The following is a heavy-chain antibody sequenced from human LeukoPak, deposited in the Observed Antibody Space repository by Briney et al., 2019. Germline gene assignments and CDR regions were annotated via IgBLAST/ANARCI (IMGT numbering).Heavy chain of an antibody. CDR3: ARLDWGPNWNGAFDY. D-gene: IGHD1-20*01. V-gene: IGHV4-59*01. Sequence: SETLSLTCTVSGGSISSYYWSWIRQPPGKGLERIGYICNSGSTNYNPYLKSRVTISVDTAKNQFSLTLSSVTAADTAVYYCARLDWGPNWNGAFDYWGQGTLVTASS. J-gene: IGHJ4*02. CDR1: GGSISSYY. CDR2: ICNSGST.